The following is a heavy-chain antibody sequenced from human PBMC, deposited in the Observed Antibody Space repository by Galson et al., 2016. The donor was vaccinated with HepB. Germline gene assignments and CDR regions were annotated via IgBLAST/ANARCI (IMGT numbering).Heavy chain of an antibody. CDR2: IIPIFGTA. J-gene: IGHJ5*02. CDR3: TTFDSSGSYAWFDP. Sequence: SVKVSCKASGGTFSSHAISWVRQAPGQGLEWMGGIIPIFGTANYAQKFRGRVTITADESTSTVYMELSSLRSEDTAVYYCTTFDSSGSYAWFDPWGQGTLVTVPS. D-gene: IGHD3-22*01. CDR1: GGTFSSHA. V-gene: IGHV1-69*13.